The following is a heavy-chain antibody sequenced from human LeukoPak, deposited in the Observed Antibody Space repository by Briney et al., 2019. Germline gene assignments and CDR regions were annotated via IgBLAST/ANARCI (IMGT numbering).Heavy chain of an antibody. V-gene: IGHV3-21*01. CDR3: ARGVGNYRYYFDY. Sequence: GGSLRLSCAASGFTFSTYNMNWVRQAPGKGLEWVASVSSSGAYIYYADLMEGRFTISRVNAKNSLILQMNSPRAEDTAVYYCARGVGNYRYYFDYWGQGTLVTVSS. J-gene: IGHJ4*02. CDR1: GFTFSTYN. D-gene: IGHD3-22*01. CDR2: VSSSGAYI.